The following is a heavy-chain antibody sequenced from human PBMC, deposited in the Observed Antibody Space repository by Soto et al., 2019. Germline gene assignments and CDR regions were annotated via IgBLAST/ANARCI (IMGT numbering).Heavy chain of an antibody. J-gene: IGHJ4*02. CDR3: ARAPSKYFDY. CDR2: ISSSSSYI. Sequence: AGSLRLSCAASGFTFSSYSMNWARQAPGKGLEWVSSISSSSSYIYYADSVKGRFTISRDNAKNSLYLQMNSLRAEDTAVYYSARAPSKYFDYWGQGTLVTVSS. V-gene: IGHV3-21*01. CDR1: GFTFSSYS.